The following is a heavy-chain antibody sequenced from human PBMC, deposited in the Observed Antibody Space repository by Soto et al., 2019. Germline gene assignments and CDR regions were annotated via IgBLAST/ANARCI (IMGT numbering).Heavy chain of an antibody. V-gene: IGHV3-23*01. Sequence: PGGSLRLSCAASGFTFSSYAMSWVRQAPGKGLEWVSAISGSGGSTYYADSVKGRFTISRDNSKNTLYLQMNSLRAEDTAVYYCAKDNKDNYDFWSGRGRSSGKSKFDYWGQGTLVTVSS. D-gene: IGHD3-3*01. CDR3: AKDNKDNYDFWSGRGRSSGKSKFDY. CDR1: GFTFSSYA. J-gene: IGHJ4*02. CDR2: ISGSGGST.